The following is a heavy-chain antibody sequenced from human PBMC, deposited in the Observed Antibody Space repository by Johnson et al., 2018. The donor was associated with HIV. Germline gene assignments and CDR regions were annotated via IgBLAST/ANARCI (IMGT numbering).Heavy chain of an antibody. CDR1: GFTFSSYA. Sequence: HVQLVESGGGVVQPGRSLRLSCAASGFTFSSYAMHWVRQAPGKGLEWVAVISYDGSNKYYADSVKGRFTISRDNSKNTRYLQMNSLRAEDTAVYYCARDRGIAARPFRYAFDIWGQGTMVTVSS. D-gene: IGHD6-6*01. CDR2: ISYDGSNK. V-gene: IGHV3-30-3*01. J-gene: IGHJ3*02. CDR3: ARDRGIAARPFRYAFDI.